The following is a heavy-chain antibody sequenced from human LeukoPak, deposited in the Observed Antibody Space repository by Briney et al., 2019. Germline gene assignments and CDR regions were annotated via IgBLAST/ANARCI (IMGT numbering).Heavy chain of an antibody. V-gene: IGHV3-30*18. CDR2: ISYDGSNK. CDR3: AKDEIVSWERELQDPY. D-gene: IGHD1-26*01. CDR1: GFTFSSYG. J-gene: IGHJ4*02. Sequence: SAGSLRLSCAASGFTFSSYGMHWVRQAPAKGLEGVAVISYDGSNKYYADSVKGRFTISRDNSKNTLYLQMKSLNAEDTAVYYCAKDEIVSWERELQDPYWGQGTLVTVSS.